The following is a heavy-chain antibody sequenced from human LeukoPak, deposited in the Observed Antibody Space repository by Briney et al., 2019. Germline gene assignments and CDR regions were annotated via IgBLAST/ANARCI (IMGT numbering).Heavy chain of an antibody. Sequence: GGSLRLSCEGFGFRFSHYGMNWVRQAPGKGLELVSGIISTSERKYYADSVKGRFTISRVNAKDSLYLQMNSLRAEDTAVYYCARDITPMVFDYWGQGTLVTVSS. D-gene: IGHD5-18*01. V-gene: IGHV3-21*01. J-gene: IGHJ4*02. CDR2: IISTSERK. CDR3: ARDITPMVFDY. CDR1: GFRFSHYG.